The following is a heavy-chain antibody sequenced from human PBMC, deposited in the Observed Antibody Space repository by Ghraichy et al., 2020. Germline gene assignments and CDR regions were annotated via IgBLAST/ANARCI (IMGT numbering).Heavy chain of an antibody. CDR1: GFTFSSYS. J-gene: IGHJ6*02. V-gene: IGHV3-21*01. Sequence: GGSLRLSCAASGFTFSSYSMNWVRQAPGKGLEWVSSISSSSSYIYYADSVKGRFTISRDNAKNSLYLQMNSLRAEDTAVYYCARAGGSSGTDYYGMDVWGQGTTVTVSS. CDR3: ARAGGSSGTDYYGMDV. CDR2: ISSSSSYI. D-gene: IGHD6-19*01.